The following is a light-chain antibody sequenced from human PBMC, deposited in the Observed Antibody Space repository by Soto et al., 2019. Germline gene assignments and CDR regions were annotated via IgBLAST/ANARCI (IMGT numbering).Light chain of an antibody. CDR1: SGHSNYA. V-gene: IGLV4-69*01. CDR2: LNTDGSH. Sequence: QPVLTQSPSASASLGASVKITCTLSSGHSNYAIAWHQQQPEKGPRYLMKLNTDGSHTKGDGIPDRFSGSSSGAERYLTISSLQSEDEADYYCQTWGTAIVFGGGTKLTVL. J-gene: IGLJ2*01. CDR3: QTWGTAIV.